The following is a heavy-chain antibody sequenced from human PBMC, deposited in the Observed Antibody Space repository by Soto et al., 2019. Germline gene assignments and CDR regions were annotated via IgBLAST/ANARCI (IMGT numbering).Heavy chain of an antibody. CDR2: VYWSDEK. Sequence: SGPTLVNPTQPLTLTCTFSGFSLKSSGVGVAWIRQPPGKALEWLALVYWSDEKRYSPSLKNRLTITKDTSKNEVVLTTTNMDPLGTATYYCADKEYYFDTGTYYYVRGFDPWGQGILVTVSS. CDR1: GFSLKSSGVG. V-gene: IGHV2-5*01. CDR3: ADKEYYFDTGTYYYVRGFDP. D-gene: IGHD3-10*01. J-gene: IGHJ5*02.